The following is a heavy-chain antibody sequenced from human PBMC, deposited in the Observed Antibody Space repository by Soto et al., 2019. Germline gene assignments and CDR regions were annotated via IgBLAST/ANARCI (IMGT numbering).Heavy chain of an antibody. CDR2: IYYSGST. CDR1: GGSLSSSSYY. V-gene: IGHV4-39*01. D-gene: IGHD6-19*01. CDR3: ARRVVDSSGWYSVLGIKNYYYYGMDV. J-gene: IGHJ6*02. Sequence: SSETLSLTCTVSGGSLSSSSYYWGWIRQPPGKGLEWIGSIYYSGSTYYNPSLKSRVTISVDTSKNQFSLKLSSVTAADTAVYYCARRVVDSSGWYSVLGIKNYYYYGMDVWGQGTTVTVSS.